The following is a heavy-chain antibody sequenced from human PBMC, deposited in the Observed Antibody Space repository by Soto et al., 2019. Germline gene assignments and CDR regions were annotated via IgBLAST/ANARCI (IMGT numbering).Heavy chain of an antibody. CDR3: ARDSDSPYDAFDI. V-gene: IGHV4-61*01. CDR2: TYYSGST. D-gene: IGHD5-12*01. J-gene: IGHJ3*02. Sequence: PSETLSLTCTVSGGSVSSGSYYWSWIRQPPGKGLEWIGYTYYSGSTNYNPSLKSRVTISVDTSKNQFSLKLSSVTAADTAVYYCARDSDSPYDAFDIWGQGTMVTVSS. CDR1: GGSVSSGSYY.